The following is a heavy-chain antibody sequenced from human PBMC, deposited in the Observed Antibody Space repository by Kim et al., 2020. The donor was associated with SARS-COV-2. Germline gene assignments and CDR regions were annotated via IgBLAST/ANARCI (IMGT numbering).Heavy chain of an antibody. J-gene: IGHJ4*02. D-gene: IGHD3-22*01. Sequence: SETLSLTCTVSGGSISSSSYYWGWIRQPPGKGLEWIGSIYYSGSTYYNPSLKSRVTISVDTSKNQFSLKLSSVTAADTAVYYCAREEYDSSGYPNDGVDYWGQGTLVTVSS. CDR3: AREEYDSSGYPNDGVDY. V-gene: IGHV4-39*07. CDR1: GGSISSSSYY. CDR2: IYYSGST.